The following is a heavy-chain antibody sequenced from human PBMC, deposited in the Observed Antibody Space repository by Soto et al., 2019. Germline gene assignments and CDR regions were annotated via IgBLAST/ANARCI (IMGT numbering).Heavy chain of an antibody. V-gene: IGHV1-69*13. CDR2: IIPIFGTA. J-gene: IGHJ4*02. Sequence: ASVKVSCKASGGTFSSNAISWVRQAPGQGLEWMGGIIPIFGTANYAQKFQGRVTITADESTSTAYMELSSLRSEDTAVYYCARDHDSSGWFPNFDYWGQGTLVTVSS. D-gene: IGHD6-19*01. CDR1: GGTFSSNA. CDR3: ARDHDSSGWFPNFDY.